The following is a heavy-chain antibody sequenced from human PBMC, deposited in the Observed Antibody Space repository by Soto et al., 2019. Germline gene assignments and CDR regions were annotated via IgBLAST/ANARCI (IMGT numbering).Heavy chain of an antibody. CDR2: MFHSGST. J-gene: IGHJ4*02. CDR3: ANQRSREGYNFIEY. V-gene: IGHV4-38-2*01. Sequence: LSLTCAVSGYSISSGFYWGWIRQPPGKGLEWIGIMFHSGSTYYNPSLQSRVTISVDTSKNQVSLKLTSVTVADTAVYFCANQRSREGYNFIEYWGQGIQVTVSS. CDR1: GYSISSGFY. D-gene: IGHD5-12*01.